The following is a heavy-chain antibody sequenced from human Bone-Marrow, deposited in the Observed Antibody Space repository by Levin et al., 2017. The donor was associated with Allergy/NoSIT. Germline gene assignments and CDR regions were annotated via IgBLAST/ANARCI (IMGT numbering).Heavy chain of an antibody. V-gene: IGHV4-34*01. J-gene: IGHJ6*02. D-gene: IGHD2-8*02. Sequence: SQTLSLTCAVYGGSFSGYYWSWIRQPPGKGLEWIGEINHSGSTNYNPSLKSRVTISVDTSKNQFSLKLSSVTAADTAVYYCARETASGGAFYGMDVWGQGTTVTVSS. CDR2: INHSGST. CDR3: ARETASGGAFYGMDV. CDR1: GGSFSGYY.